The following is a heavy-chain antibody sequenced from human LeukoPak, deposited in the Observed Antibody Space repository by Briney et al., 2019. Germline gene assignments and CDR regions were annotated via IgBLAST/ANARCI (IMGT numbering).Heavy chain of an antibody. D-gene: IGHD1-7*01. Sequence: SETLSLTCTVSGGSISSYYWSWIRQPPGKGLEWIGYIYYSGSTNYNPSLKSRVTISVDTSKNQFSLKLCSVTAADTAVYYCARDGVNYGLDYWGQGTLVTVSS. CDR1: GGSISSYY. J-gene: IGHJ4*02. CDR2: IYYSGST. V-gene: IGHV4-59*12. CDR3: ARDGVNYGLDY.